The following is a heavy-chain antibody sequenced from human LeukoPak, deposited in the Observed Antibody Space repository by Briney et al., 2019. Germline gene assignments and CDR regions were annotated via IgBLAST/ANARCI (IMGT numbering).Heavy chain of an antibody. CDR3: ARDEGYHYYAMDV. V-gene: IGHV4-61*02. CDR2: IYTSGST. CDR1: GGSISSGHNY. J-gene: IGHJ6*02. Sequence: SLTLSLTCTVSGGSISSGHNYWSWIRQPAGKGLEWIGRIYTSGSTDYNPSLKSRVTISVDASKNQFSLKLSSVTAADTAVYYCARDEGYHYYAMDVWGQGTTVTVSS.